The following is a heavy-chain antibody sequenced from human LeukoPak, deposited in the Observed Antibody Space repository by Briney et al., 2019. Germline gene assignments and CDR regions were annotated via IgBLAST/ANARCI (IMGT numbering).Heavy chain of an antibody. V-gene: IGHV3-23*01. D-gene: IGHD3-22*01. CDR3: AKGPENYYDSSGYPDYYYYMDV. CDR1: GFTFSSYG. CDR2: ISGSGGST. J-gene: IGHJ6*03. Sequence: GGSLRLSCAASGFTFSSYGMSWVRQAPGKGLEWVSAISGSGGSTYYADSVKGRFTISRDNSKNTLYLQMNSLRAEDTAEYYCAKGPENYYDSSGYPDYYYYMDVWGKGTTVTISS.